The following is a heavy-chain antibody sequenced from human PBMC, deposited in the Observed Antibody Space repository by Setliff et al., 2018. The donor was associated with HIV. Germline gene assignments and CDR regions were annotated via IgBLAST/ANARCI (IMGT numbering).Heavy chain of an antibody. V-gene: IGHV1-18*01. CDR3: ARGALGGYFDY. CDR2: VSGYNGNA. J-gene: IGHJ4*02. D-gene: IGHD3-16*01. CDR1: GYTFTSYG. Sequence: GASVKVSCKASGYTFTSYGISWVRQAPGHGLEWMGRVSGYNGNANYAQKFQGRVTMTIDTSTTTAYMELRSLSSDDTAVYYCARGALGGYFDYWGPGTLVTVSS.